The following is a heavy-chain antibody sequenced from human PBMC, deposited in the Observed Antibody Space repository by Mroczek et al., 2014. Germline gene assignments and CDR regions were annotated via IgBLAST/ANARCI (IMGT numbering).Heavy chain of an antibody. Sequence: QVQLVESGGGVVQPGRSLRLSCAASGFTFSSYGMHWVRQAPGKGLEWVAVIWYDGSNKYYADSVKGRFTISRDNSKNTLYLQMNSLRAEDTAVYYCASGNYYGSGSYYTIDYWGQGTLVTVSS. CDR1: GFTFSSYG. CDR2: IWYDGSNK. CDR3: ASGNYYGSGSYYTIDY. J-gene: IGHJ4*02. D-gene: IGHD3-10*01. V-gene: IGHV3-33*01.